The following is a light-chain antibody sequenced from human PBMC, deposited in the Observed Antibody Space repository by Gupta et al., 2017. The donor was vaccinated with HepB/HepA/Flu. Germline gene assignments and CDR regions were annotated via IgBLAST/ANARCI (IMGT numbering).Light chain of an antibody. CDR2: KDS. CDR1: VLAKKY. Sequence: SYEPTQPSSASVSPGQTARITCSGDVLAKKYARWFQQKPGQAPVLVIYKDSGRPAGIPERFSGSSSGTTVTLTISGAQVEDEADYYCYAAADNNLVFGGGTKLTVL. V-gene: IGLV3-27*01. CDR3: YAAADNNLV. J-gene: IGLJ3*02.